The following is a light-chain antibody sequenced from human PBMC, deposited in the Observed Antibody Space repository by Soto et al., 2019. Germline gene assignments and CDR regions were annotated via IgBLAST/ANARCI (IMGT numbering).Light chain of an antibody. J-gene: IGLJ2*01. CDR3: CSYGGRLVI. Sequence: QSALTQPRSVSGSPGQSVTISCTGTSSDVGGYNYVSWYQHHPGKAPKLMIYDVSKWPSGVPDRFSGSKSGNTASLTISGLQAEDEADYHCCSYGGRLVIFGGGTKLTVL. CDR1: SSDVGGYNY. CDR2: DVS. V-gene: IGLV2-11*01.